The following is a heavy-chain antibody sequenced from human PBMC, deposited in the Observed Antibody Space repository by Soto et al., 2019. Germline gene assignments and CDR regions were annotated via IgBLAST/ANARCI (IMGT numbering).Heavy chain of an antibody. CDR2: VGGSNSDT. CDR3: AKDFLPMTGVYDAFHI. V-gene: IGHV3-23*01. CDR1: GFRFSNYA. Sequence: EVQLLESGGGLVQPGGSLEISCGASGFRFSNYAMSWVRQAPGKGPEWVSSVGGSNSDTDYADSVKGRFTITRDNSKNTLYLQTNSLRAEDTSIFFCAKDFLPMTGVYDAFHIWGQGTTVTVSS. D-gene: IGHD2-8*01. J-gene: IGHJ3*02.